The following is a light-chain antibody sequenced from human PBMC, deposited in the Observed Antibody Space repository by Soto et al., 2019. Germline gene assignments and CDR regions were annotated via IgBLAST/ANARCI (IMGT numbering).Light chain of an antibody. V-gene: IGKV3-15*01. J-gene: IGKJ1*01. Sequence: EIVMTQSPATLSVSPGERATLSCRASQSVSSNLAWYQQKPGQAPRLLIYGASTRATGIPARFSGSGSGTEFTLTISSLQSEDFAVYYCQQYNNWGTFAQGTKVAIK. CDR1: QSVSSN. CDR3: QQYNNWGT. CDR2: GAS.